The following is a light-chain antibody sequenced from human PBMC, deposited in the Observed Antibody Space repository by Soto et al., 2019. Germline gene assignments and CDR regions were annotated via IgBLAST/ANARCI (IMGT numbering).Light chain of an antibody. J-gene: IGKJ1*01. Sequence: EIVLTQSPGTLSLSPGERATLSCWASQSFNSISLAWYKQKPGQAPRLLIYGASSRATGIPDRFSGSGSGADFTLTISRLEPEDFAVYYCHQYDSWTFGQGTKVDIK. CDR3: HQYDSWT. CDR2: GAS. CDR1: QSFNSIS. V-gene: IGKV3-20*01.